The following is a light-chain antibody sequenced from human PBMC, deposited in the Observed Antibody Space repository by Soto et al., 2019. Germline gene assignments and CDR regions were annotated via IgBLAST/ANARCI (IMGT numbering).Light chain of an antibody. CDR3: VSFTTSRSYV. CDR2: SHN. Sequence: QSVLTQPPSVSGAPGQRVTISCTGSTSNIGAGYDVHWYQQLPGTAPRLLISSHNNRPSGVPDRFFGSKSGTSASLTIIGLQAEDEADYYCVSFTTSRSYVFGTGTKVTVL. J-gene: IGLJ1*01. V-gene: IGLV1-40*01. CDR1: TSNIGAGYD.